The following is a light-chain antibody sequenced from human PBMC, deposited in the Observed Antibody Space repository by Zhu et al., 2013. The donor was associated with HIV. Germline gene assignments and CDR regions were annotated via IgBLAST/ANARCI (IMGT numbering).Light chain of an antibody. CDR2: DAS. CDR1: QSVSSY. J-gene: IGKJ1*01. CDR3: LQYGSSSWT. V-gene: IGKV3-11*02. Sequence: EIVLTQSPATLSLSPGERATLSCRASQSVSSYLAWYQQKPGQAPRLLIYDASNRATGIPARFSGSGSVRDFTLTISRLEPEDFAVYYCLQYGSSSWTFGQGTKVEI.